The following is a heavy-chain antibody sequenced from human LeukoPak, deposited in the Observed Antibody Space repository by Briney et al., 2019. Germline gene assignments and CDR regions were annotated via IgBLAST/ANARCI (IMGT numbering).Heavy chain of an antibody. J-gene: IGHJ4*02. CDR2: ISYDGSNE. CDR3: ARSTFGGIIVIGDY. V-gene: IGHV3-30*03. Sequence: GGSLRLSCAASGFIFSSHGMHWVRQAPRKGLEWAAAISYDGSNEYYADSVKGRFVISRDNSKNTLFLQMNSLRPEDTAVYYCARSTFGGIIVIGDYWGQGTLVTVS. CDR1: GFIFSSHG. D-gene: IGHD3-16*02.